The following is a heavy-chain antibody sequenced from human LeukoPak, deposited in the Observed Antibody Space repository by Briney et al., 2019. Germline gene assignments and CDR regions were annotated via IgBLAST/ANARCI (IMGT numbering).Heavy chain of an antibody. CDR1: GFTVSSNY. CDR2: IYSGGST. V-gene: IGHV3-53*01. D-gene: IGHD2-2*01. Sequence: GGSLRLSCAASGFTVSSNYMSWVRQAPGKGLEWVSVIYSGGSTYYADSVKGRFTISRDNSRNTLYLQMNSLRAEDTAVYYCARPLGYCSSTSCPPGFYWFDPWGQGTLVTVSS. J-gene: IGHJ5*02. CDR3: ARPLGYCSSTSCPPGFYWFDP.